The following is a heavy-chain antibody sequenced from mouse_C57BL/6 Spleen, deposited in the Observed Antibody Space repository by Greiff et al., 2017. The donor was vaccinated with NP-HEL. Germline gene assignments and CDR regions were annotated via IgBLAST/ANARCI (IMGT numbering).Heavy chain of an antibody. D-gene: IGHD1-2*01. CDR2: IHPNSGST. CDR1: GYTFTSYW. J-gene: IGHJ4*01. Sequence: VQLQQPGAELVKPGASVKLSCKASGYTFTSYWMHWVKQRPGQGLEWIGMIHPNSGSTNYNEKFKSKATLTVDKSSSTAYMQLSSLTSEDSAVYYCARGRITTAHYYAMDYWGQGTSVTVSS. V-gene: IGHV1-64*01. CDR3: ARGRITTAHYYAMDY.